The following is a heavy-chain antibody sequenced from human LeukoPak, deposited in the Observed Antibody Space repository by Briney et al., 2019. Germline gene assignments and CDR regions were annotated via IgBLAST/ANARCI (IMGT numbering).Heavy chain of an antibody. CDR3: ARDDTMVRGVIPTFDY. CDR2: ISAHNGNT. CDR1: GYTFTSYG. V-gene: IGHV1-18*01. Sequence: ASVKVSCKASGYTFTSYGISWVRQAPGQGLEWMGWISAHNGNTNYEEKLQGRVTMTTDTSTSTAYMELRSLRSDDTAVYYCARDDTMVRGVIPTFDYWGQGTLVTVSS. D-gene: IGHD3-10*01. J-gene: IGHJ4*02.